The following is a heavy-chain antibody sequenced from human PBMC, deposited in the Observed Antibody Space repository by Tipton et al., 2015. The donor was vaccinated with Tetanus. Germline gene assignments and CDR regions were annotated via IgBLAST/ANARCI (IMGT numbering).Heavy chain of an antibody. V-gene: IGHV4-30-4*08. CDR2: FHHSGST. J-gene: IGHJ6*02. D-gene: IGHD6-25*01. CDR1: GGSISSGDYF. Sequence: TLSLTCSVSGGSISSGDYFWSWIRQLPGKGLECLGNFHHSGSTYYDPSLKSRLTMSVDTSKNQFSLRLNSVTAADTAVYYCARMQRYGMDVWGQGTTVTVSS. CDR3: ARMQRYGMDV.